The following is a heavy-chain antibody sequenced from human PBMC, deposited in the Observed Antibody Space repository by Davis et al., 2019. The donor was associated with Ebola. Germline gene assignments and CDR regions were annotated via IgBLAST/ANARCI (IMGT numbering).Heavy chain of an antibody. V-gene: IGHV3-9*01. CDR1: GFTFSSYS. J-gene: IGHJ4*02. CDR2: ISWNSGSI. CDR3: ARGGSALSHDY. Sequence: GGSLRLSCAASGFTFSSYSMNWVRQAPGKGLEWVSGISWNSGSIGYADSVKGRFTISRDNAKNSLYLQMNSLRAEDTALYYCARGGSALSHDYWGQGSLVTVSS. D-gene: IGHD6-25*01.